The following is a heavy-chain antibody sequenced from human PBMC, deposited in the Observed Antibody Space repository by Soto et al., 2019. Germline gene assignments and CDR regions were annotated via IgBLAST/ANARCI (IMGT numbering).Heavy chain of an antibody. CDR1: GFTFRSYG. CDR2: ISFDGSNQ. V-gene: IGHV3-30*18. D-gene: IGHD1-26*01. CDR3: AKYGGRGSYSAETFQH. Sequence: LRLSSAASGFTFRSYGMHGVRQAPGKGLEWVAIISFDGSNQYYQDSMKGRFTISRDNSKNTLYLQMDSLRVEDTAVYYCAKYGGRGSYSAETFQHWGQGTLVTVSS. J-gene: IGHJ1*01.